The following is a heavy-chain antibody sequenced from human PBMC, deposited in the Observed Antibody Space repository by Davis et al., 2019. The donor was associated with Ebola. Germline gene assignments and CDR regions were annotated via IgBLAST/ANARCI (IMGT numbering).Heavy chain of an antibody. CDR3: ARPMITFGSYGMDV. Sequence: GGSLRLSCAASGFTFSDYYMSWIRQAPGKGLEWVSYISISGSTIYYADSVKGRFTISRHNSKNTLYLQMNSLRAEDTAVYYCARPMITFGSYGMDVWGQGTTVTVSS. J-gene: IGHJ6*02. CDR1: GFTFSDYY. V-gene: IGHV3-11*01. CDR2: ISISGSTI. D-gene: IGHD3-16*01.